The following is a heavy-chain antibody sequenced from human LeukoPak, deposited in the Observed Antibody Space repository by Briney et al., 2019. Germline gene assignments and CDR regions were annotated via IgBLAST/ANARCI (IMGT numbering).Heavy chain of an antibody. D-gene: IGHD2-8*01. Sequence: SETLSLTCTVSGDSINSGRHYWSWIRQPPGKGLAWIAYIYYSGNTIYNPSLKSRVTISVDTSTNQFSLKLSSVTAADTAVYFCARVSTNGVSNWFDPWGQGTLVTVSS. J-gene: IGHJ5*02. CDR2: IYYSGNT. CDR3: ARVSTNGVSNWFDP. V-gene: IGHV4-61*01. CDR1: GDSINSGRHY.